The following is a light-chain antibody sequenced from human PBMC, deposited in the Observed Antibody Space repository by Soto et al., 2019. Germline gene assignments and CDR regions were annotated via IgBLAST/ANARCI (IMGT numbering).Light chain of an antibody. CDR2: DVN. CDR1: STDVDGYDY. CDR3: SSYPSSAPFYV. V-gene: IGLV2-14*03. J-gene: IGLJ1*01. Sequence: QSALTQPASVSGSPGQSITISCTGASTDVDGYDYVSWYQQHPGQAPKLMIYDVNNRPSGGSYRFSGSKSGDTASLTISGLQAEDDAAYYCSSYPSSAPFYVFGTGTKLTVL.